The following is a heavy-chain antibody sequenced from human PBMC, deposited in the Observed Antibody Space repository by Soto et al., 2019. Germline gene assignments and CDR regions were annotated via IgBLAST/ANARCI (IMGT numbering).Heavy chain of an antibody. CDR3: AKDRRRYDFWSGYPGDYYYYYGMDV. CDR2: ISYDGSNK. CDR1: GFTFSSYG. Sequence: QVQLVESGGGVVQPGRSLRLSCAASGFTFSSYGMHWVRQAPGKGLEWVAVISYDGSNKYYADSVKGRFTISRDNSKNTLYLQMNSLRAEDTAVYYCAKDRRRYDFWSGYPGDYYYYYGMDVWGQGTTVTVSS. J-gene: IGHJ6*02. D-gene: IGHD3-3*01. V-gene: IGHV3-30*18.